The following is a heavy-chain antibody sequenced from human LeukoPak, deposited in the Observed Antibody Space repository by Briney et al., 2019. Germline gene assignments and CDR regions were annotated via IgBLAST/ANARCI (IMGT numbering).Heavy chain of an antibody. CDR3: ARQPGGASYWYFDL. J-gene: IGHJ2*01. Sequence: SETLSLTCAVSGYSISSGYYWGWIRQPPGKGLEWIGSIYHSGSTYYNPSLKSRVTISVDTSKNQFSLKLSSVTAADTAVYYCARQPGGASYWYFDLWGRGTLVTVSS. CDR1: GYSISSGYY. D-gene: IGHD3-16*01. V-gene: IGHV4-38-2*01. CDR2: IYHSGST.